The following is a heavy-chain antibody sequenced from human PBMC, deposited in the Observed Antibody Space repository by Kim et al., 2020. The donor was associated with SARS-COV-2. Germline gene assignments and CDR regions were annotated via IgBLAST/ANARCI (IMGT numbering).Heavy chain of an antibody. Sequence: GGSLRLSCAASGFTFSTYWMYWVRQAPGKWLVCVSRINTDGSSTTYADSVKVRFTISRDNAKNTLYLQMNSLRGEDMAVYYCARGAISYGMDVWGQGTTVTVSS. CDR1: GFTFSTYW. J-gene: IGHJ6*02. CDR2: INTDGSST. V-gene: IGHV3-74*01. CDR3: ARGAISYGMDV. D-gene: IGHD2-21*01.